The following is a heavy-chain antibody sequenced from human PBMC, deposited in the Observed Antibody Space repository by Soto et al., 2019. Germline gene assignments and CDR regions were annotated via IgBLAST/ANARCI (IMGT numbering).Heavy chain of an antibody. J-gene: IGHJ4*02. Sequence: QVQLVQSGAEVKKPGASVKVSCKASGYSFTTYYMHWVRQAPGQGLEWMGMINPSGGSTSYAQKLKGRFTMTRDTSTSTVYMELSSLRSEDTAVEYCARNDKSGLAYWGKGTLVTVSS. CDR2: INPSGGST. D-gene: IGHD1-1*01. V-gene: IGHV1-46*04. CDR3: ARNDKSGLAY. CDR1: GYSFTTYY.